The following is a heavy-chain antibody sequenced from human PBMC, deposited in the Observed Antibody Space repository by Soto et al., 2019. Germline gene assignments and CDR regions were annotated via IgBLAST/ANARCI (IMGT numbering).Heavy chain of an antibody. CDR3: AKDRRGSGIHYNSFGY. CDR1: GFTVGNNY. V-gene: IGHV3-53*01. D-gene: IGHD3-10*01. CDR2: IYSTGTT. Sequence: EAQRVECGGGLIQPGGSLKLSCAASGFTVGNNYMSWVRQAPGKGLEWVSLIYSTGTTKYADSVKGRFTVSRDNAKNTLYLLTNSLRAEVTAVYYCAKDRRGSGIHYNSFGYWGQGTLVTVSS. J-gene: IGHJ4*02.